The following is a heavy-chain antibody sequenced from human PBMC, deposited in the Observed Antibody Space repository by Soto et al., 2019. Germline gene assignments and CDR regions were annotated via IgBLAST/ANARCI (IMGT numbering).Heavy chain of an antibody. CDR3: ATWGGLNFPRLY. J-gene: IGHJ4*02. D-gene: IGHD3-16*01. CDR2: VDQFVGT. Sequence: QVRLQSSGPGRADPSGTLSLTCAVSGGSIYTDDWWTWVRQTPGKGLEWIGEVDQFVGTNYNQSLRSRVTISIDKSKNQFSLELTSVTAAVTAVYYCATWGGLNFPRLYWGPGTLVTVSS. CDR1: GGSIYTDDW. V-gene: IGHV4-4*02.